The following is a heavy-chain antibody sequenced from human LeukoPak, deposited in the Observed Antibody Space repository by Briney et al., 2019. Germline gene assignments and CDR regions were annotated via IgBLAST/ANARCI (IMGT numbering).Heavy chain of an antibody. J-gene: IGHJ4*02. CDR1: GYTFTSYY. CDR2: INPSGGST. Sequence: ASVKVSCKASGYTFTSYYMHWLRQAPGQGLEWMGIINPSGGSTSYAQKFQGRVTMTRDTSTSTVYMELSSLRSEDTAVYYCARDSSLGYSYAIDWGQGTLVTVSS. CDR3: ARDSSLGYSYAID. V-gene: IGHV1-46*01. D-gene: IGHD5-18*01.